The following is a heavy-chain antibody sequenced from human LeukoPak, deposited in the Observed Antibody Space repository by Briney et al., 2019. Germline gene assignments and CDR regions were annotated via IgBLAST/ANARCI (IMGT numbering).Heavy chain of an antibody. V-gene: IGHV3-21*01. CDR2: ISSTSGYI. CDR3: ARDQRSGNPRGDFDY. D-gene: IGHD1-26*01. J-gene: IGHJ4*02. CDR1: GFTFSNAW. Sequence: GGSLRLSCAASGFTFSNAWMNWVRQAPGKGLEWVASISSTSGYINYADSMKGRFTISRDNARNSLYLQVDSLRVEDTAVYYCARDQRSGNPRGDFDYWGQGTLVTVSS.